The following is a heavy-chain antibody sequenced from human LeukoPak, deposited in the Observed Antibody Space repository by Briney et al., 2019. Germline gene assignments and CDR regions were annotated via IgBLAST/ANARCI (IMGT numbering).Heavy chain of an antibody. J-gene: IGHJ4*02. CDR3: ARVPGYS. CDR2: ISSTGSDM. V-gene: IGHV3-21*01. Sequence: GGSLRLSCAASGFTLNTYSMNWVRQAPGKGLEWVSSISSTGSDMYYVDSVKGRFTISRDNAKNSIFLQVNSLRAEDTAVYYCARVPGYSWGQGTLVTVSS. D-gene: IGHD6-13*01. CDR1: GFTLNTYS.